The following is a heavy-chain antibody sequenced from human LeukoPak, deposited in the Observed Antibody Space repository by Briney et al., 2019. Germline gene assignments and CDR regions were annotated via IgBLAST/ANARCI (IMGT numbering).Heavy chain of an antibody. D-gene: IGHD1-26*01. J-gene: IGHJ4*02. Sequence: GGSLRLSCAAFGFTFSSYAMHWVRQAPGKGLQYVSAISSNGGSTYYANSLKGRFTISRDNSKNTLYLQMGSLRAEDMAVYYCARRGSYYGDSMDYWGQGTLVTVSS. CDR3: ARRGSYYGDSMDY. CDR1: GFTFSSYA. V-gene: IGHV3-64*01. CDR2: ISSNGGST.